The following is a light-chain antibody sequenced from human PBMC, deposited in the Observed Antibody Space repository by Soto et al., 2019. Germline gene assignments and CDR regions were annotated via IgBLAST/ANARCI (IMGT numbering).Light chain of an antibody. Sequence: EIVLTQSPATLSLSPGERATLSGRASQSVSSYLAWYQQKPGQAPRLLIYDASNRATGIPARFSGSGSGTDFTLTISSLEPEDFAVYYCQQRSNWPPTFGQGTK. CDR2: DAS. J-gene: IGKJ1*01. CDR1: QSVSSY. CDR3: QQRSNWPPT. V-gene: IGKV3-11*01.